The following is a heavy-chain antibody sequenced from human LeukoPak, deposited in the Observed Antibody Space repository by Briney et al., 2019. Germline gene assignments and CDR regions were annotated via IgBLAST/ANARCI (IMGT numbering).Heavy chain of an antibody. CDR1: GYTFTSYG. D-gene: IGHD2-15*01. V-gene: IGHV1-18*04. CDR2: IGAYNGNT. Sequence: ASVKVSCKASGYTFTSYGISWVRQAPGQGLEWMGWIGAYNGNTNYAQKLQGRVTMTTDTSTSTAYMELRSLRSDDTAVYYCARDFRYCSGGSCYGLYWGQGTLVTVSS. J-gene: IGHJ4*02. CDR3: ARDFRYCSGGSCYGLY.